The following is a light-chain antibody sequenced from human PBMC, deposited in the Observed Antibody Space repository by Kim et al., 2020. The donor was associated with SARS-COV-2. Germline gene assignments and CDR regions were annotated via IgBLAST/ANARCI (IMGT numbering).Light chain of an antibody. CDR3: QSFDTTSHV. CDR1: GGSFASNY. V-gene: IGLV6-57*03. J-gene: IGLJ2*01. Sequence: GTPLTLACTRSGGSFASNYVQWYRQRPGSAPTTVIYENKQRPSGVPGRFSGSIDRSTNSASLTISGLQTEDEADYYCQSFDTTSHVFGGGTQLTVL. CDR2: ENK.